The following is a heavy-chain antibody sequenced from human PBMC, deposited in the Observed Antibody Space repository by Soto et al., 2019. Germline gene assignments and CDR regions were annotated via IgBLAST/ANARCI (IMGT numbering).Heavy chain of an antibody. CDR3: ARGEDAFFYYGLDV. Sequence: PSETLSLTCTVSRGSVSGGSYFWNWIRQPPGKGLEWIGYFYKSGYTKYNPSLESRVTISGDTSKNQISLKLSSVTAADTAVYYCARGEDAFFYYGLDVWGQGITVTVSS. V-gene: IGHV4-61*01. CDR2: FYKSGYT. CDR1: RGSVSGGSYF. J-gene: IGHJ6*02.